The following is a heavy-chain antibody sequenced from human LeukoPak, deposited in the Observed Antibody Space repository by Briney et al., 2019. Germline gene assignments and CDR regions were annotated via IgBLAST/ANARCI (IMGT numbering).Heavy chain of an antibody. CDR1: GGSFSVYY. J-gene: IGHJ5*02. CDR3: ARGQVVPAVRTFDP. Sequence: SETLSLTCAVYGGSFSVYYWSWIRQPPGKGLEWIGEINHSGGTNYNPSLKSRVTISVDTSKNQFSLKLTSVTAADTAVYYCARGQVVPAVRTFDPWGQGTLVTVSS. V-gene: IGHV4-34*01. CDR2: INHSGGT. D-gene: IGHD2-2*01.